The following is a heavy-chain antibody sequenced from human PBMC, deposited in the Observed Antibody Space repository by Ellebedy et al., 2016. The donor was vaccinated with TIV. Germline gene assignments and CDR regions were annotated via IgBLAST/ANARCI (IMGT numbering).Heavy chain of an antibody. CDR3: VRDMRHDPYFDH. V-gene: IGHV3-11*01. CDR1: GFTFSDYY. D-gene: IGHD2-2*01. J-gene: IGHJ4*02. Sequence: GESLKISXAASGFTFSDYYMSWIRQAPGKGLEWVSYISSSGNAIYYPDSVKGRFTISRDNAKNSLYLQMNSLRAEDTAVYYCVRDMRHDPYFDHWGQGTLVTVSS. CDR2: ISSSGNAI.